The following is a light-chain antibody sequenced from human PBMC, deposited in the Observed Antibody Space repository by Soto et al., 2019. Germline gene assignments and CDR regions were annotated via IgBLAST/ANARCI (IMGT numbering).Light chain of an antibody. Sequence: DIQMTQSPSSVSASVGDRVTISCRASQAISSWLAWYQQKPGEAPKLLIYGASTLQSVVPSRFSGSESGTLFTLTISSLQPEDLATYYCQQASSLPLSFGGGTKVQIK. CDR2: GAS. J-gene: IGKJ4*01. V-gene: IGKV1-12*01. CDR1: QAISSW. CDR3: QQASSLPLS.